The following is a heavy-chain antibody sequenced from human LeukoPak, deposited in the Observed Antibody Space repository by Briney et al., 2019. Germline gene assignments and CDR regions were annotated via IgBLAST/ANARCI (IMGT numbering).Heavy chain of an antibody. V-gene: IGHV3-43*02. Sequence: GGSLRLSCAASGLNLDAYAMHRVRHAPGKGLEWVSLISGDGTITYYADSVKGRFTISRDNSKNSLFLEMNSLRSEDTALYYCAKDTPLFYHYYGIDVWGQGTTVTVSS. CDR3: AKDTPLFYHYYGIDV. CDR2: ISGDGTIT. CDR1: GLNLDAYA. J-gene: IGHJ6*02.